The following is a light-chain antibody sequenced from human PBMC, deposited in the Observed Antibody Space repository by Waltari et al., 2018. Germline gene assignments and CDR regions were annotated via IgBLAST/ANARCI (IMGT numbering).Light chain of an antibody. Sequence: DIQMTQASSSLSASVGDRVNITCRASRSVSIYLNWYQQKPGKAPNLLIYATSALQTGVPSRLSGSGSGTDFTLIITNLQPEDFGIFYCQQTYDTPLTFGAGTKVQLK. CDR1: RSVSIY. CDR2: ATS. CDR3: QQTYDTPLT. J-gene: IGKJ4*01. V-gene: IGKV1-39*01.